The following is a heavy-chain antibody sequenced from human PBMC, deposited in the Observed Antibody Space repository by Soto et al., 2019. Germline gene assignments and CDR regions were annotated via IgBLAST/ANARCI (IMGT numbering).Heavy chain of an antibody. CDR3: ARGRTYYYGSSGYYWDY. J-gene: IGHJ4*02. CDR2: IYHSGST. Sequence: QVQLQESGPGLVKPSGTLSLTCAVSGGSISSSNWWSWVRQPPGKGLEWIGEIYHSGSTNYNPSLKRRVTISGDKSKNQFSLKLSSVTAADTAVYYCARGRTYYYGSSGYYWDYWGQGTLVTVSS. CDR1: GGSISSSNW. V-gene: IGHV4-4*02. D-gene: IGHD3-22*01.